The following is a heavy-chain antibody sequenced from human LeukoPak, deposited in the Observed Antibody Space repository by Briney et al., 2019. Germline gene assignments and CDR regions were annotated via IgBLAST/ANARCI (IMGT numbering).Heavy chain of an antibody. V-gene: IGHV4-59*01. Sequence: PSETLSLTCTVSGGSISSYYWSWIRQPPGKGLEWLGYIYYSGSTNYNPSLKSRVTISVDTSKNQFSLKLSSVTAADTAVYYCARSTGYSIYYFDYWGQGTLVTVSS. CDR1: GGSISSYY. CDR3: ARSTGYSIYYFDY. J-gene: IGHJ4*02. D-gene: IGHD6-13*01. CDR2: IYYSGST.